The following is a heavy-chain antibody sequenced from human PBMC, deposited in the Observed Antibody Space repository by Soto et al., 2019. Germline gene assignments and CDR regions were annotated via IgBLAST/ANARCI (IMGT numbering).Heavy chain of an antibody. D-gene: IGHD5-12*01. Sequence: QVQLVQSGAEVKKPGSSVKVSCKASGGTFSSYTISWVRQAPGQGLEWMGRIIPILGIANYAQKFQGRVTITADKSTSTAYMGLSSLRSEDTAVYYCARSLVATIGGPYYYGMDVWGQGTTVTVSS. CDR3: ARSLVATIGGPYYYGMDV. J-gene: IGHJ6*02. CDR2: IIPILGIA. CDR1: GGTFSSYT. V-gene: IGHV1-69*02.